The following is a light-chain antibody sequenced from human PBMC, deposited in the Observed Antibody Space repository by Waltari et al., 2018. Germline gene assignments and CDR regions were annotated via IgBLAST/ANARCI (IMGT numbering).Light chain of an antibody. CDR3: QSHDSSLGVDWV. CDR2: GND. J-gene: IGLJ3*02. Sequence: QSVLTQPPSVSGAPGQTITISCTGNSSNIGAGYDVHWYQQLPGTAPKLLLYGNDNRPSGVPHRVSGSKSGTSASLAITGLQAEDEADYYCQSHDSSLGVDWVFGGGTRVTVL. V-gene: IGLV1-40*01. CDR1: SSNIGAGYD.